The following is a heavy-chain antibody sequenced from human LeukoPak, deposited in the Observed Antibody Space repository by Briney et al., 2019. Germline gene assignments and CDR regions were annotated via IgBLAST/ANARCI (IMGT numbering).Heavy chain of an antibody. Sequence: ASVKVSCKASGYTLTSYDINWVRQATGQGLEWMGIINPSGGSTSYAQKFQGRVTMTRDTSTSTVYMELSSLRSEDTAVYYCARGQYYDFWSGYSFAAFDIWGQGTMVTVSS. J-gene: IGHJ3*02. CDR2: INPSGGST. CDR3: ARGQYYDFWSGYSFAAFDI. CDR1: GYTLTSYD. V-gene: IGHV1-46*03. D-gene: IGHD3-3*01.